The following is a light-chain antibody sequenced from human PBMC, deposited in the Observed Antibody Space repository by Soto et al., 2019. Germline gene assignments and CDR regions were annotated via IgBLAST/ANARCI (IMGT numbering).Light chain of an antibody. CDR3: QQYGSSSWT. Sequence: EIVLPQSTGTLSLSPGERATLSCRASQSVSSSYLAWYQQKPGQAPRLLIYGTSSRATAIPDRFSGSGSGTDFTLTISRLEPEDFAVYYCQQYGSSSWTFCQGTKVEIK. J-gene: IGKJ1*01. CDR1: QSVSSSY. CDR2: GTS. V-gene: IGKV3-20*01.